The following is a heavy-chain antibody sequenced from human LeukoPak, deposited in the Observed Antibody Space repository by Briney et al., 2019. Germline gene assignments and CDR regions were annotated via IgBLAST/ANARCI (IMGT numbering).Heavy chain of an antibody. D-gene: IGHD5-24*01. CDR2: ICIVDTTI. CDR1: GFPFSNFE. CDR3: AKTRTEMAATPDDC. J-gene: IGHJ4*02. V-gene: IGHV3-48*03. Sequence: GGPLRLSCAASGFPFSNFEMNWVPQATGTGLEWVSYICIVDTTIYYADSVKARFTISRDNSKNTLYLQMNSLRAEDTAVYYCAKTRTEMAATPDDCWGQGTLVTVSS.